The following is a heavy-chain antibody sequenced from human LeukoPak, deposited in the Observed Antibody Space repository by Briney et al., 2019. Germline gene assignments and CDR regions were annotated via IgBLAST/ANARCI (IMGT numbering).Heavy chain of an antibody. Sequence: PGGSLRLSCAASGFTFSSYSMNWVRQAPGKGLEWVSSISSSSSYIYYADSVKGRFTISRDNAKNSLYLQMNSLRAEDTAVYYCAREGYDSSGYYYYYYYMDVWGKGTTVTVSS. CDR3: AREGYDSSGYYYYYYYMDV. V-gene: IGHV3-21*01. CDR1: GFTFSSYS. D-gene: IGHD3-22*01. CDR2: ISSSSSYI. J-gene: IGHJ6*03.